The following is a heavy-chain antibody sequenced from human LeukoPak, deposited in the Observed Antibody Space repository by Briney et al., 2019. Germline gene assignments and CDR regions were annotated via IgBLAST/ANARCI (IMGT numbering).Heavy chain of an antibody. CDR1: GYTFTGYY. CDR2: TNPNSGGT. Sequence: GASVKVSCKASGYTFTGYYMHWVRQAPGQGLEWMGWTNPNSGGTNYAQKFQGRVTMTRDTSISAVYMELSRLRSDDTAVYYCARDGTGVYNLVQYWGQGTLVTVSS. V-gene: IGHV1-2*02. D-gene: IGHD5-24*01. J-gene: IGHJ4*02. CDR3: ARDGTGVYNLVQY.